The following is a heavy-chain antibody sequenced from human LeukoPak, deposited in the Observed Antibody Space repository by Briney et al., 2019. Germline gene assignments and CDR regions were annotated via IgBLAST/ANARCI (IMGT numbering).Heavy chain of an antibody. CDR2: IHYSGST. V-gene: IGHV4-59*01. J-gene: IGHJ3*02. D-gene: IGHD6-19*01. CDR3: ARDNVSGWYEAGAFDI. Sequence: SETLSLTCTVSGGSISSYFWSWIRQPPGKGLEWIGYIHYSGSTNYNPSLKSRVTISVDTSKNQFSLKLSSVTAADTAVYYCARDNVSGWYEAGAFDIWGQGTMVTVSS. CDR1: GGSISSYF.